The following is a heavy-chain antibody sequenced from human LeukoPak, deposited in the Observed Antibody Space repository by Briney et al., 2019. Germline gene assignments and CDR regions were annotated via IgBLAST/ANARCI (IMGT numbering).Heavy chain of an antibody. V-gene: IGHV4-34*01. CDR1: GGSFSGYY. D-gene: IGHD5-18*01. Sequence: SETLSLTCAVYGGSFSGYYWSWIRQPPGKGLEWIGEINHSGSTNYNPSLKSRVTISVDTSKNQFSLKLSSVTAADTAVYFCARTTEGGYTYDYFYYYYMDVWGKGTTVTISS. CDR2: INHSGST. J-gene: IGHJ6*03. CDR3: ARTTEGGYTYDYFYYYYMDV.